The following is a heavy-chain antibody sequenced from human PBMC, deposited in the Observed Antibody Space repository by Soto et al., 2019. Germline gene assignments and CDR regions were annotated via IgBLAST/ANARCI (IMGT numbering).Heavy chain of an antibody. D-gene: IGHD6-19*01. J-gene: IGHJ5*02. CDR3: ARGRVGRGRQWLETWFDP. CDR1: GYTFTGYY. Sequence: ASVKVSCKASGYTFTGYYMHWVRQAPGQGLEWMGWINPNSGGTNYAQKFQGWVTMTRDTSISTAYMELSRLRSDDTAVYYCARGRVGRGRQWLETWFDPWGQGTLVTVS. CDR2: INPNSGGT. V-gene: IGHV1-2*04.